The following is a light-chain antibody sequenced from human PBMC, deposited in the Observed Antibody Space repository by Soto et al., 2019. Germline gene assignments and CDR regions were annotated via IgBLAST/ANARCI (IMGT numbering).Light chain of an antibody. J-gene: IGLJ2*01. CDR2: DVS. Sequence: QSALTQPRSVSGSPGQSVTISCSGTSSDVGNYNYVSWYQQRPGKAPRLMIYDVSRRPSGVPNRFSGSKSGNTASLTISGLQAEDEADYYCCSYAGSYTLILGGGTKVTVL. CDR1: SSDVGNYNY. CDR3: CSYAGSYTLI. V-gene: IGLV2-11*01.